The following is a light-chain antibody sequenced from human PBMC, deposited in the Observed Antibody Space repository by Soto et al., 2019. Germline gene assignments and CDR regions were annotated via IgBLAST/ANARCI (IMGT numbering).Light chain of an antibody. J-gene: IGKJ5*01. Sequence: AIRMTSSPSSLAASTGARVPISCGARQGISSYLDWYQQKRGQAPKLLIYAASTLQSGVPSRFRGSGSGTDFTLTFSCLQSEDFETYYCQQYYSYPRTFGQGTRLEIK. V-gene: IGKV1-8*01. CDR1: QGISSY. CDR3: QQYYSYPRT. CDR2: AAS.